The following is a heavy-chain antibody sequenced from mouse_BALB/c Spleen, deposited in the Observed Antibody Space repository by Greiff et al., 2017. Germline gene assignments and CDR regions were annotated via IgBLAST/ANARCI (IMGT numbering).Heavy chain of an antibody. CDR2: IRNKANGYTT. J-gene: IGHJ4*01. Sequence: EVHLVESGGGLVQPGGSLRLSCATSGFTFTDYYMSWVRQPPGKALEWLGFIRNKANGYTTEYSASVKGRFTISRDNSKSILYLQMNTLKAEDSATYYCARARGAYGNHEADYAMDYWGQGTSVTVSS. V-gene: IGHV7-3*02. CDR3: ARARGAYGNHEADYAMDY. CDR1: GFTFTDYY. D-gene: IGHD2-1*01.